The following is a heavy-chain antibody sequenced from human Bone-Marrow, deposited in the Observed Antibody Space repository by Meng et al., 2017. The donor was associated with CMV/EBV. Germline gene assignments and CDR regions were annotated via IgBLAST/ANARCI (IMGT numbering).Heavy chain of an antibody. D-gene: IGHD6-19*01. J-gene: IGHJ4*02. V-gene: IGHV3-23*03. CDR3: AKDLFNSRGVDY. CDR1: GFTFRTYA. CDR2: IYDGNRGT. Sequence: GGSLRLSCAASGFTFRTYAVAWVRQAPGKGLEWVSIIYDGNRGTNYADSVKGRFTISRDNSKNTLYLQMNSLRAEDTAVYYCAKDLFNSRGVDYWGQGTLVTVSS.